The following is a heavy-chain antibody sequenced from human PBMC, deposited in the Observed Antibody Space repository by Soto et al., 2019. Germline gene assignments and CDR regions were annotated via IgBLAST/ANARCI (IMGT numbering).Heavy chain of an antibody. Sequence: DTLSLTCTVSGYSISSGSYWGWIRQPPGKVPEWIASIYHGGTTFYNPSLKSRVTVSVDKSNNQFSLKLGSVTAADTAVYYCAKAIVMAGGGSTFEYWSNGNLVTASS. J-gene: IGHJ4*01. CDR2: IYHGGTT. V-gene: IGHV4-38-2*02. D-gene: IGHD2-15*01. CDR3: AKAIVMAGGGSTFEY. CDR1: GYSISSGSY.